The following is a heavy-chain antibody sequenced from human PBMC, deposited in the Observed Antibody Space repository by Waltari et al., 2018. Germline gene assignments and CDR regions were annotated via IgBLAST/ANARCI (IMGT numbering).Heavy chain of an antibody. CDR2: INPNSGGT. J-gene: IGHJ4*02. CDR3: ARDYVWGSYRLSFDY. CDR1: GYTFTGYY. D-gene: IGHD3-16*02. V-gene: IGHV1-2*06. Sequence: QVQLVQSGAEVKKPGASVKVSCKASGYTFTGYYMHWVRKAPGQGLEWMGRINPNSGGTNYAQKFQGRVTMTRDTSISTAYMELSRLRSDDTAVYYCARDYVWGSYRLSFDYWGQGTLVTVSS.